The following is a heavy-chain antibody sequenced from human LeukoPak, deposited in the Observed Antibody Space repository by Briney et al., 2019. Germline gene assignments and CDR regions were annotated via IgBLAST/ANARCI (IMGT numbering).Heavy chain of an antibody. V-gene: IGHV3-23*01. Sequence: GGSLRLSCAASGFTFSTYWMCWVRQAPGKGLEWVSAINGGGYGTYYADSVKGRFTISRDNSKNTLYLQMNSLTAEDTAVYYCARDGSTWYVVDYWGLGALVTVSS. J-gene: IGHJ4*02. CDR1: GFTFSTYW. CDR3: ARDGSTWYVVDY. CDR2: INGGGYGT. D-gene: IGHD6-13*01.